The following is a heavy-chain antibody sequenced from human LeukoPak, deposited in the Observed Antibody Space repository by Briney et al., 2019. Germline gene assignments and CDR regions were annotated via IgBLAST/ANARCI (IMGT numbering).Heavy chain of an antibody. V-gene: IGHV4-31*03. Sequence: SETLSLTCTVSGGSISSGGYYWSWLRQHPGKGLEWIGYIYYSGSTYYNPSLKSRVTISVDTSKNQFSLKLSPVTAADTAVYYCARMALYGDYVGWFDPWGQGTLVTVSS. D-gene: IGHD4-17*01. CDR3: ARMALYGDYVGWFDP. CDR2: IYYSGST. CDR1: GGSISSGGYY. J-gene: IGHJ5*02.